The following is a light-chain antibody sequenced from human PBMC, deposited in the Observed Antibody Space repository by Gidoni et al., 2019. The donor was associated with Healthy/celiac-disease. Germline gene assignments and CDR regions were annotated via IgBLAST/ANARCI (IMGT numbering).Light chain of an antibody. CDR1: QSISSY. CDR3: LQSYSTLGCS. CDR2: AAS. J-gene: IGKJ2*04. V-gene: IGKV1-39*01. Sequence: DIQMSQSPTSLSASVGDRVTITCRASQSISSYLNWYQQKPGKAPQLLIYAASSLQSGVPSRFSGSGSGTDFTLTISSLQPEDFATYYCLQSYSTLGCSFGQGTKLEIK.